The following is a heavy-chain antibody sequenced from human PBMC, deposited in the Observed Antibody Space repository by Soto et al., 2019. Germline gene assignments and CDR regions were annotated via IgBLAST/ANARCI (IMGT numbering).Heavy chain of an antibody. CDR1: GFTFGNYS. CDR3: ATDRGPYCSGGVWYPQSWFDP. CDR2: ITGIDGRT. V-gene: IGHV3-23*01. Sequence: GGSLRLSCVVSGFTFGNYSMSWVRQAPGKGLEWVSSITGIDGRTYYADSVKGRFTISRDNPKNTLYLQMNNLRAEDTAMFYFATDRGPYCSGGVWYPQSWFDPWGQGTQVTVSS. J-gene: IGHJ5*02. D-gene: IGHD2-8*02.